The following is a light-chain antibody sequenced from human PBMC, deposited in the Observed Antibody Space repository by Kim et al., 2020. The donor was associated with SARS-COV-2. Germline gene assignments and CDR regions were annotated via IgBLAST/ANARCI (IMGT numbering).Light chain of an antibody. V-gene: IGLV3-19*01. CDR2: GKN. Sequence: SSELTQDPAVSVALGQTVSMTCQGDSLRRYYASWYQRRPGQAPVLVIYGKNNRPSGIPDRFSGSSSGNTASLTITGAQAEDEADYYCQSRDSSGKVVFGGGTQLTVL. CDR1: SLRRYY. J-gene: IGLJ2*01. CDR3: QSRDSSGKVV.